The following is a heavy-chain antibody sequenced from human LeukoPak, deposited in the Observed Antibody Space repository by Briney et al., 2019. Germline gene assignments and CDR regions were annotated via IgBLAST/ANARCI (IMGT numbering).Heavy chain of an antibody. J-gene: IGHJ1*01. CDR3: ARVADSGNYFQYFQH. V-gene: IGHV1-46*01. CDR1: GSTFTSYF. Sequence: ASVKVSCKASGSTFTSYFMHWGRQAPGPGLEWLGVINPGSGSTTYAQKFQGRVTMTRDTSTSTVYMELSSLSSEDTAVYYCARVADSGNYFQYFQHWGQGTLVTVSS. CDR2: INPGSGST. D-gene: IGHD1-26*01.